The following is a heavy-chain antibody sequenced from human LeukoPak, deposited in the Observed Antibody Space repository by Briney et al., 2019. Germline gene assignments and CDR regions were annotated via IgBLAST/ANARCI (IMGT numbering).Heavy chain of an antibody. D-gene: IGHD6-6*01. Sequence: GSLRLSCAASGFTVSSNYMSWVRQAPGKGLEWVSVIYSGGSTNYADSVKGRFTISRDNSKNTLYLQMNSLRAEDTAVYYCASGPYSSSSLEYWGRGTLVTVSS. CDR3: ASGPYSSSSLEY. CDR2: IYSGGST. J-gene: IGHJ4*02. CDR1: GFTVSSNY. V-gene: IGHV3-53*01.